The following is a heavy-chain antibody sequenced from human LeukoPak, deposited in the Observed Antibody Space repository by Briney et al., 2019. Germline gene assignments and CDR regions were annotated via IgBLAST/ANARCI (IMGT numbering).Heavy chain of an antibody. Sequence: PSETLSLTCTVSGGSISSYYWSWIRQPPGKGLEWIGYIYYSGSTNYNLSLKSRVTISVDTSKNQFSLKLSSVTAADTAVYYCARGLRFGYSSGWNFDYWGQGTLVTVSS. J-gene: IGHJ4*02. D-gene: IGHD6-19*01. CDR1: GGSISSYY. CDR3: ARGLRFGYSSGWNFDY. CDR2: IYYSGST. V-gene: IGHV4-59*01.